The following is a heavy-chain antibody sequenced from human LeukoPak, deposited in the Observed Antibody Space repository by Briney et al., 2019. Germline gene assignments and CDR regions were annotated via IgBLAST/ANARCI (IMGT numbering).Heavy chain of an antibody. Sequence: SGGSLRLSCAASGFTFSSNWMHWVRQAPGKGLVWVARINMDGRSTSYPDSVKGPFTISRDNAKNTLYLQRSSLRAQYTAVDHCAREGASDWYFHLWGRGTLVTVSS. J-gene: IGHJ2*01. CDR2: INMDGRST. V-gene: IGHV3-74*01. D-gene: IGHD5-12*01. CDR1: GFTFSSNW. CDR3: AREGASDWYFHL.